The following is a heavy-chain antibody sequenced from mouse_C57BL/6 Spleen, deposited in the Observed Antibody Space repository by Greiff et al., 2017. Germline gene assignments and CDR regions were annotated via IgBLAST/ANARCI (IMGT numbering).Heavy chain of an antibody. V-gene: IGHV5-16*01. J-gene: IGHJ2*01. CDR2: INYDGSST. CDR1: GFTFSDYY. Sequence: EVKLVESEGGLVQPGSSMKLSCTASGFTFSDYYMAWVRQVPEKGLEWVANINYDGSSTYYLDSLKSRFIISRDNAKNILYLQMSSLKSEDTATYYCAREGYFDYWGQGTTLTVSS. CDR3: AREGYFDY.